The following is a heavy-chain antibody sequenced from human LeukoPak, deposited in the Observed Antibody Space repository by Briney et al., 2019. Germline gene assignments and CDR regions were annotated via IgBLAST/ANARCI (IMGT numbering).Heavy chain of an antibody. CDR1: GGSISSYY. CDR2: IYYSGST. V-gene: IGHV4-59*08. Sequence: PSETLSLTCIVSGGSISSYYWSWIRQPPGKGLEWIGYIYYSGSTNYNPSLKSRVTISVDTSKNQFSLKLSSVTAADTAVYYCARQKLYGGNRAHFDYWGQGTLVTVSS. CDR3: ARQKLYGGNRAHFDY. J-gene: IGHJ4*02. D-gene: IGHD4-23*01.